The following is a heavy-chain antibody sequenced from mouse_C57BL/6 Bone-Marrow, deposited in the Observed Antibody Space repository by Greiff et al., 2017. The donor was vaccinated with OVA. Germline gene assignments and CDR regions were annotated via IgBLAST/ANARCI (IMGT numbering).Heavy chain of an antibody. CDR1: GYTFTEYT. CDR2: FYPGSGST. D-gene: IGHD2-4*01. CDR3: AEHEEGYYDYDDYAMDY. V-gene: IGHV1-62-2*01. Sequence: VQLQQSGAELVKPGASVKLSCKASGYTFTEYTLHWVKQRPGQGLEWIGWFYPGSGSTKYNEKFKDKATLTADKSSSTAYMELSRLTSEDSAVYFRAEHEEGYYDYDDYAMDYWGQGTAVTVSS. J-gene: IGHJ4*01.